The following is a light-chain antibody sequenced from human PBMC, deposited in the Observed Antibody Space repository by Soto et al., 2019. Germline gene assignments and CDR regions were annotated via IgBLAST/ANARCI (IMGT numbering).Light chain of an antibody. CDR2: ENN. CDR1: SSNIGNNY. CDR3: CSYTTSNTRQIV. Sequence: QSVLTQPPSVSAAPGQKVTISCSGSSSNIGNNYVSWYQQLPGTAPKLLIYENNKRPSGIPDRFSGSKSGTTATLTISGLQAEDEADYYCCSYTTSNTRQIVFGTGTKVTVL. J-gene: IGLJ1*01. V-gene: IGLV1-51*02.